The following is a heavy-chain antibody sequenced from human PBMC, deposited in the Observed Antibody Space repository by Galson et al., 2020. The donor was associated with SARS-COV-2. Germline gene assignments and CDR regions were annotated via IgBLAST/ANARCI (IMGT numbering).Heavy chain of an antibody. D-gene: IGHD3-10*01. CDR3: RAPMVRGAYSRGDY. Sequence: GESLKISCAASGFTFSSYGMHWVRQAPGKGLEWVAVISYDGSNKYYADSVKGRFTISRDNSKNTLYLQMNSLRAEDTAVYYCRAPMVRGAYSRGDYWGQGTLVTVSS. CDR1: GFTFSSYG. CDR2: ISYDGSNK. J-gene: IGHJ4*02. V-gene: IGHV3-30*03.